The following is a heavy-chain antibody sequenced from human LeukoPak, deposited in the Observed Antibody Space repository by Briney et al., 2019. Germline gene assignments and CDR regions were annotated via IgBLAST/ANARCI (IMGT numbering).Heavy chain of an antibody. V-gene: IGHV3-30*04. Sequence: GGSLRLSCAASGFTFSSYAMHWVRQAPGKGLEWVAVISYDGSNKYYVDSVKGRFTISRDNSKNALYLQMNSLRAEDTAVYYCARAGAIVVVVAATWWAFDIWGQGTMVTVSS. CDR3: ARAGAIVVVVAATWWAFDI. CDR1: GFTFSSYA. D-gene: IGHD2-15*01. J-gene: IGHJ3*02. CDR2: ISYDGSNK.